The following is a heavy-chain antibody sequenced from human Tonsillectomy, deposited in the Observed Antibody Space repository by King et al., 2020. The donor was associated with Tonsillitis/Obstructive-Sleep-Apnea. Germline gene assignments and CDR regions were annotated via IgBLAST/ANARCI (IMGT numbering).Heavy chain of an antibody. D-gene: IGHD3-22*01. CDR3: ARERYYYDSSGQRTWFDH. V-gene: IGHV3-33*01. Sequence: VQLVESGGGVVQPGRSLRLSCAASGFIFSGYGMHWVRQAPGKGLEWVAVIWYDGTNKYYADSVKGRFTICRDNSKNTLYLQMNSLRAEDTTVYYCARERYYYDSSGQRTWFDHWGQGTLVTVSS. CDR2: IWYDGTNK. CDR1: GFIFSGYG. J-gene: IGHJ5*02.